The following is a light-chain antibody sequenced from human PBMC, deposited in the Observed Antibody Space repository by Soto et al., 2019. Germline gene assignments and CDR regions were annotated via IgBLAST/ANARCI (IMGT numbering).Light chain of an antibody. CDR1: QSISTY. J-gene: IGKJ2*01. CDR3: QQSYSIVYT. Sequence: IQLTQSPSSLSASVGDRVTISCRASQSISTYLNWYQQKPGKVPKLLIFYASNLQSGVPSRFSGSGSGTDFILTISSLQPEDFATYYCQQSYSIVYTFGQGTKLEIK. V-gene: IGKV1-39*01. CDR2: YAS.